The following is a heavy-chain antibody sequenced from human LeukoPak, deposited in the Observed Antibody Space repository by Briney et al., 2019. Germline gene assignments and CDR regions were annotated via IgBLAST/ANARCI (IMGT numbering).Heavy chain of an antibody. V-gene: IGHV1-46*01. Sequence: ASVKVSCKASGYTFTSYYMHWVRQAPGQGPEWMGIINPSGGSTSYAQKFQGRVTMTRDTSTSTVYMELSSLRSEDTAVYYCASSNGFAESYNWFDPWGQGTLVTVSS. J-gene: IGHJ5*02. CDR2: INPSGGST. CDR1: GYTFTSYY. D-gene: IGHD3-10*01. CDR3: ASSNGFAESYNWFDP.